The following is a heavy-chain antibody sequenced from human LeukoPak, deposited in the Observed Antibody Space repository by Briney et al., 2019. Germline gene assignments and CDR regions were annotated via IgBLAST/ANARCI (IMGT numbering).Heavy chain of an antibody. CDR1: GYSFTTDY. D-gene: IGHD2-8*01. V-gene: IGHV5-51*01. J-gene: IGHJ3*02. CDR3: ARQAYANNLDAFDI. CDR2: IYPDDSDT. Sequence: GESLRISCKGSGYSFTTDYIGWVRQVPGKGLEWMGIIYPDDSDTTYSPSFQGQVTISVDKSITTAFLQWSSLKASDTAMYYCARQAYANNLDAFDIWGQGTMVTVSS.